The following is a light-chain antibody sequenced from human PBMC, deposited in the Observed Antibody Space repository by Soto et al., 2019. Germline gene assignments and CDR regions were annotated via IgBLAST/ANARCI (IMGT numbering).Light chain of an antibody. CDR3: QHSGT. Sequence: EIVLTQSPVTLSLSPGERAIISCRASQTLGSIYLAWYQQKPGQAPRLLIYGASSRATGIPGRFSGSGSGTDFTLTITRLEPEDFAVYYCQHSGTFGQGTKVEIE. V-gene: IGKV3-20*01. CDR1: QTLGSIY. CDR2: GAS. J-gene: IGKJ1*01.